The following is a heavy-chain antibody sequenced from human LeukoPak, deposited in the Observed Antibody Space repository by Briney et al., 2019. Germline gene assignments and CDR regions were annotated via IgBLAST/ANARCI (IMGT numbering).Heavy chain of an antibody. V-gene: IGHV3-7*01. Sequence: GASLRLSCAASGFTFSSYAMSWVRQAPGKGLEWVANIKQDGSEKYYVDSVKGRFTISRDNAKNSLYLQMNSLRAEDTAVYYCARDDCSSISCYHNWFDPWGQGTLVTVSS. CDR3: ARDDCSSISCYHNWFDP. CDR1: GFTFSSYA. CDR2: IKQDGSEK. J-gene: IGHJ5*02. D-gene: IGHD2-2*01.